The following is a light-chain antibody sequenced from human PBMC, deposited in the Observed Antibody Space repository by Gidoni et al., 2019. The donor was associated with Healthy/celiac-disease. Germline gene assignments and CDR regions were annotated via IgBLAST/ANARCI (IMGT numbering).Light chain of an antibody. Sequence: EIVLTQSPATLYLSPGERATLSCRASQSVSSYLAWYQQKPGQAPRLLIYDASNRATGIPARFSGSGSGTDFTLTINSLEPEDFAVYYCQQRSNWPTFGQGTRLEIK. J-gene: IGKJ5*01. CDR3: QQRSNWPT. CDR2: DAS. V-gene: IGKV3-11*01. CDR1: QSVSSY.